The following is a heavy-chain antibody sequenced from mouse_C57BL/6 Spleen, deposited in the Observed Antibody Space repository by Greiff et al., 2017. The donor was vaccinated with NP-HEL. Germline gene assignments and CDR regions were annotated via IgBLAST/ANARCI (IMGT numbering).Heavy chain of an antibody. V-gene: IGHV1-82*01. CDR1: GYAFSSSW. D-gene: IGHD4-1*01. J-gene: IGHJ4*01. CDR3: ASPNWVLYAMDY. Sequence: QVQLQQSGPELVKPGASVKISCKASGYAFSSSWMNWVKQRPGKGLEWIGRIYPGDGDTNYNGKFKGKATLTADKSSSTAYMQLSSLTSEDSAVYFCASPNWVLYAMDYWGQGTSVTVSS. CDR2: IYPGDGDT.